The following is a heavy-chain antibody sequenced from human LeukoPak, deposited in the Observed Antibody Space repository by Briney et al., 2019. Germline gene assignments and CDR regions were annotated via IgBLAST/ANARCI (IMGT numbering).Heavy chain of an antibody. V-gene: IGHV3-7*01. CDR2: IKHDGGER. D-gene: IGHD6-6*01. CDR3: AGPTYSSSSYPY. CDR1: GFSFSTYS. Sequence: QPGGSLRLSCAASGFSFSTYSMSWVRQAPGKGLECVANIKHDGGERYYLDSVKGRFTISRDNAKNSLYLQMNSLRLEDTAVYYCAGPTYSSSSYPYWGQGTLVTVSS. J-gene: IGHJ4*02.